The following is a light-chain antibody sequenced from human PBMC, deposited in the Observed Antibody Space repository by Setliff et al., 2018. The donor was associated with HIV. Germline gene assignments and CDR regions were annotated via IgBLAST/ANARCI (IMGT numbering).Light chain of an antibody. CDR2: EVT. CDR1: SSDIGDYNY. J-gene: IGLJ2*01. CDR3: CSYAGSYTPVI. Sequence: QSALTQPASVSGSPGQSITISCTGSSSDIGDYNYVSWYQQFPGKVPKLIIYEVTRRPSGVSHRFSGSKSGNTASLTISGLQAEDEADYYCCSYAGSYTPVIFGGGTKVTVL. V-gene: IGLV2-14*01.